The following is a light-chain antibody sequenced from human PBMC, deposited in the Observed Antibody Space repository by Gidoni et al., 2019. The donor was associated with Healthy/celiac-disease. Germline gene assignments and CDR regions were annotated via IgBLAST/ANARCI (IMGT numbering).Light chain of an antibody. V-gene: IGLV3-1*01. CDR2: QDS. CDR3: QAWDSSTNVV. J-gene: IGLJ2*01. Sequence: SYELTQPPSVSVSPGQTASITCSGDKLGEKYACWYQQKPGQSPGLVIYQDSKRPSGIPERFSGSNSGNTATLTISGTQAMDEADYYCQAWDSSTNVVFGGGTKLTVL. CDR1: KLGEKY.